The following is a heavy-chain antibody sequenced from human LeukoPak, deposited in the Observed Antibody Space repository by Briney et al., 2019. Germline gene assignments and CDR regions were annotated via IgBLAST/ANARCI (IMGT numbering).Heavy chain of an antibody. J-gene: IGHJ4*02. D-gene: IGHD3-9*01. Sequence: PGGSLRLSCAASGFTFSDYYMTWIRQAPGKGLEWVSYISSSGSTIYYADSVKGRFTISRDNAKNSLYLQMNSLRAEDTAVYYCARGRDSYDILTGYYNGGGYYFDYWGQGTLVTVSS. V-gene: IGHV3-11*01. CDR1: GFTFSDYY. CDR2: ISSSGSTI. CDR3: ARGRDSYDILTGYYNGGGYYFDY.